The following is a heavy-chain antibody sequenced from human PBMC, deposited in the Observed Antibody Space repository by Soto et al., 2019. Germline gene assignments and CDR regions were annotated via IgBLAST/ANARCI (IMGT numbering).Heavy chain of an antibody. J-gene: IGHJ4*02. CDR3: ARYLDTAMFGSSDY. CDR2: IYYSGST. CDR1: GGSISSYY. D-gene: IGHD5-18*01. Sequence: SETLSLTCTVSGGSISSYYWSWIRQPPGKGLEWIGYIYYSGSTNYNPSLKSRVTISVDTSKNQFSLKLSAVTAADTAVYYCARYLDTAMFGSSDYWVQRTLVTVSS. V-gene: IGHV4-59*08.